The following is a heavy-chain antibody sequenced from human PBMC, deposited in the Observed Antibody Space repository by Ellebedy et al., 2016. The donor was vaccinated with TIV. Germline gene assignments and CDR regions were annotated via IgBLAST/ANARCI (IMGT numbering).Heavy chain of an antibody. J-gene: IGHJ5*02. V-gene: IGHV1-3*01. CDR2: INAGNGNT. CDR3: ARDNRIQLWLGWFDT. D-gene: IGHD5-18*01. Sequence: ASVKVSCKASGYTFSSYTVHWVRQAPGQRLEWMGWINAGNGNTKYSQKFQGRVTITRDTSASTAYMELSSLRSEDTAVYYCARDNRIQLWLGWFDTWGQGTLVTVSS. CDR1: GYTFSSYT.